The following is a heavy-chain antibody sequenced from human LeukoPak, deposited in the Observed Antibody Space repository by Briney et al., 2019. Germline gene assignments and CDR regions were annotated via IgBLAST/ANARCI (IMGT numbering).Heavy chain of an antibody. V-gene: IGHV3-30*18. CDR2: ISYDGSNK. CDR1: GFTFSSYC. J-gene: IGHJ4*02. D-gene: IGHD3-10*01. Sequence: GGSLRLSCAASGFTFSSYCMHWVRHAPGKGLVWVSVISYDGSNKNYADSVKGRFTISRDNSKNTLYLQMNSLRAEDTAVYYCAKDAGITMVRGVSSYYFDYWGQGTLVTVSS. CDR3: AKDAGITMVRGVSSYYFDY.